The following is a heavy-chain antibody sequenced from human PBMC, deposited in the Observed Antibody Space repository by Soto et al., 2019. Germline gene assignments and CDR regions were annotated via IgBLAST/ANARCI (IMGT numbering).Heavy chain of an antibody. J-gene: IGHJ1*01. CDR1: GGTFSNYA. CDR3: ARPLYYYDSSGYYVTSEYFQH. Sequence: QVQLVQSGAEVKKPGSSVKVSCKASGGTFSNYAISWVRQAPGQGLEWMGGIIPSFGTANYAQNFQDRVTLTADKSTSTAYLELRSLRSEDTAVYYCARPLYYYDSSGYYVTSEYFQHWGQGTLVTVSS. V-gene: IGHV1-69*06. CDR2: IIPSFGTA. D-gene: IGHD3-22*01.